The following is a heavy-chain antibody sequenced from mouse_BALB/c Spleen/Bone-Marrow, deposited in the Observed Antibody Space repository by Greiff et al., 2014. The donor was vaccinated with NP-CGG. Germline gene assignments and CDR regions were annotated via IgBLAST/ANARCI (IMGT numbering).Heavy chain of an antibody. CDR2: VSYDGSI. CDR1: GYSITSGDY. V-gene: IGHV3-6*02. D-gene: IGHD2-4*01. Sequence: VQLQQSGPGLVKPSQSLSLTCSVTGYSITSGDYWNWIRQFPGNTLEWMGYVSYDGSINYNPSLKNRISITRDTSKNQFFLKLISVTTEDTATYYCARYDYEGKIDYWGQGTTLTVSS. J-gene: IGHJ2*01. CDR3: ARYDYEGKIDY.